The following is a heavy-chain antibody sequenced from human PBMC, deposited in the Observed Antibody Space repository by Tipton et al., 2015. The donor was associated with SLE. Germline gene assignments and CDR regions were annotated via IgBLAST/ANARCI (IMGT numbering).Heavy chain of an antibody. Sequence: SLRLSCAASGFTFSSYAMHWVRQAPGKGLEWVAVISYDGSNKYYADSVKGRFTISRDNSKNTLYLQMNSLRAEDTAVYYCAKQISPHYGMDVWGQGTSVNVSS. CDR3: AKQISPHYGMDV. D-gene: IGHD1/OR15-1a*01. CDR1: GFTFSSYA. J-gene: IGHJ6*02. CDR2: ISYDGSNK. V-gene: IGHV3-30*04.